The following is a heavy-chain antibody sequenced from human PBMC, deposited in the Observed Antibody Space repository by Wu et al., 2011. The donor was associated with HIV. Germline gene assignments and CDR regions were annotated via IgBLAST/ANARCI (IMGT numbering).Heavy chain of an antibody. CDR3: ASPITYDRGGPLHF. J-gene: IGHJ4*02. D-gene: IGHD3-22*01. CDR2: SVPIFNSP. Sequence: QVQLVQSGAEVKKSGSSVKVSCKASGGTFSNYAINWIRQAPGQGLEWMGGSVPIFNSPNFAQKVQGRVTLSTDEATTTAYMELKSLTSEDTAVYFCASPITYDRGGPLHFWGQGTLITGSP. V-gene: IGHV1-69*05. CDR1: GGTFSNYA.